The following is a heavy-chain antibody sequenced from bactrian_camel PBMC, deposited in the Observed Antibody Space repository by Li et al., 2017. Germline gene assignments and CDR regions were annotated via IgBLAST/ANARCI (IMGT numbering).Heavy chain of an antibody. CDR1: GYLDSSYC. Sequence: HVQLVESGGGSVQAGGSLRLSCAASGYLDSSYCMGWFRQVVGKEREEVAEMDGDGRKRYAESMQGRFSISKDNTRNTLYLQMNNLTPEDTGKYFCTAGEPRGGSCLLEYSDYWGLGTQVTVS. CDR3: TAGEPRGGSCLLEYSDY. D-gene: IGHD7*01. CDR2: MDGDGRK. J-gene: IGHJ4*01. V-gene: IGHV3S26*01.